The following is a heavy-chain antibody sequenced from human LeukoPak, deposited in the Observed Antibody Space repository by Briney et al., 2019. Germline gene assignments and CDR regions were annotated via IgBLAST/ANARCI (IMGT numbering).Heavy chain of an antibody. J-gene: IGHJ4*02. CDR1: GGSISSGSFY. CDR3: ARGLFSGSYFDY. Sequence: SETLSLTCTVSGGSISSGSFYWSWIRQPAGKGLEWIGRIYTSGSTNYNPSLKSRVTISEDTSKKQFSMKLSSVTAADTAVYYCARGLFSGSYFDYWGQGTLVTVSS. CDR2: IYTSGST. V-gene: IGHV4-61*02. D-gene: IGHD3-10*01.